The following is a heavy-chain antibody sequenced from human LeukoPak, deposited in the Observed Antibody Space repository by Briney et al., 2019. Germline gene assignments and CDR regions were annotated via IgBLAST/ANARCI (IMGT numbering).Heavy chain of an antibody. CDR3: ARAGTVTTIRFDY. CDR1: GGSISSYY. Sequence: PSETLSLTCTVSGGSISSYYWSWIRQHPGKGLEWIGYIYYSGSTYYNPSLKSRVTISVDTSKNQFSLKLSSVTAADTAVYYCARAGTVTTIRFDYWGQGTLVTVSS. V-gene: IGHV4-59*06. J-gene: IGHJ4*02. D-gene: IGHD4-17*01. CDR2: IYYSGST.